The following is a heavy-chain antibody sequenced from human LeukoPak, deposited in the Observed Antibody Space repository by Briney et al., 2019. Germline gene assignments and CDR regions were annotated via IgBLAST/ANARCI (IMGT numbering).Heavy chain of an antibody. CDR2: ISRSSSYK. V-gene: IGHV3-21*04. Sequence: NPGGSLRLSCAASGFTFSSYSMNWVRQAPGKGLEWVSSISRSSSYKYYADSVKGRFTISRDNSKNTLYLQMNRLRAEDTAVYYCAKIPYGDYLLDYYYYMDVWGKGTTVTISS. CDR3: AKIPYGDYLLDYYYYMDV. J-gene: IGHJ6*03. D-gene: IGHD4-17*01. CDR1: GFTFSSYS.